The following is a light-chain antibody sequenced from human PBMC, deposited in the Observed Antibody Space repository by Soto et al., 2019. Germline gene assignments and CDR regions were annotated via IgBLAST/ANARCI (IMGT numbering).Light chain of an antibody. CDR2: GNS. CDR3: QSYDSSLSGSKV. CDR1: SSNIGAGYD. Sequence: QSALAQPPSVSGAPGQRVTISCTGSSSNIGAGYDVHWYQQLPGTAPKLLIYGNSNRPSGVPDRFSGSKSGTSASLAITGLQAEDEADYYCQSYDSSLSGSKVFRTGTKVTVL. V-gene: IGLV1-40*01. J-gene: IGLJ1*01.